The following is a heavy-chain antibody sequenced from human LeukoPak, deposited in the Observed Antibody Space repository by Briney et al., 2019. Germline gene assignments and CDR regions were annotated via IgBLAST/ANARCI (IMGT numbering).Heavy chain of an antibody. Sequence: GASVKVSCKASGYTFTSYGISWVRQAPGQGLEWMGRIIPILGIANYAQKFQGRVTITADKSTSTAYMELSSLRSEDTAVYYCARHGSGADYYGMDVWGQGTTVTVSS. J-gene: IGHJ6*02. CDR2: IIPILGIA. V-gene: IGHV1-69*04. CDR1: GYTFTSYG. CDR3: ARHGSGADYYGMDV. D-gene: IGHD3-10*01.